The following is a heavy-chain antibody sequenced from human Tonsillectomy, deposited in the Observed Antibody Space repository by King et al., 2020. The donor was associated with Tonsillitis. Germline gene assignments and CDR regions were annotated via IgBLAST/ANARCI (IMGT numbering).Heavy chain of an antibody. CDR2: IRYDGIDK. D-gene: IGHD3-10*01. CDR1: GFTFNRFG. V-gene: IGHV3-30*02. Sequence: VQLVESRGGVVQPGGSLRLSCAASGFTFNRFGMHWVRQAPGKGLEWVTFIRYDGIDKYYADSVKGRFTISRDNSKNPLYLQMNSLRAEDTAVYYCAKDRPPLLWFGEGDFDYWGQGTLVTVSS. CDR3: AKDRPPLLWFGEGDFDY. J-gene: IGHJ4*02.